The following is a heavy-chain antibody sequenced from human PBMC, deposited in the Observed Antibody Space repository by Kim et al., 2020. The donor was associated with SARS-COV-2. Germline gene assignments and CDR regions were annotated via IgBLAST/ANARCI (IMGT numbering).Heavy chain of an antibody. Sequence: GGSLRLSCAASGFTFSNAWMSWVRQAPGKGLEWVGRIKSKTDGGTTDYAAPVKGRFTISRDDSKNTLYLQMNSLKTEDTAVYYCTTKGYYGSGSFSYYYYGMDVWGQGTTVTVSS. CDR2: IKSKTDGGTT. J-gene: IGHJ6*02. CDR1: GFTFSNAW. CDR3: TTKGYYGSGSFSYYYYGMDV. V-gene: IGHV3-15*01. D-gene: IGHD3-10*01.